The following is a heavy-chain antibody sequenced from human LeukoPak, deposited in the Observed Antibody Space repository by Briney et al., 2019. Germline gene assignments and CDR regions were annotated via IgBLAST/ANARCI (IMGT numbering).Heavy chain of an antibody. D-gene: IGHD3-10*01. CDR3: ARGGVDSDAFDI. V-gene: IGHV4-31*03. J-gene: IGHJ3*02. Sequence: SETLSLTCTVSGGSISSGTYYWSWIRRHPGQGLEWIGYIYYSGSTYFNPSLMSRLTISVDTSTNQFSLKLSSVTAADTAVFYCARGGVDSDAFDIWGQGTMVTVSS. CDR1: GGSISSGTYY. CDR2: IYYSGST.